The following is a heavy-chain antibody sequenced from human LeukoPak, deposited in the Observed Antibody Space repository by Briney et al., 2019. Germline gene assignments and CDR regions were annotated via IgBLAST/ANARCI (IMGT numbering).Heavy chain of an antibody. CDR2: IYYSGNT. CDR3: ARHRVVGTFLIDY. V-gene: IGHV4-59*08. D-gene: IGHD6-19*01. J-gene: IGHJ4*02. Sequence: SETLSLTCTVSGGSISCYYWSWIRQPPGKGLEWIGYIYYSGNTNYNPSLKSRVTISVDTSKNQFSLKLSSVTAADTAVYYCARHRVVGTFLIDYWGQGTLVTVSS. CDR1: GGSISCYY.